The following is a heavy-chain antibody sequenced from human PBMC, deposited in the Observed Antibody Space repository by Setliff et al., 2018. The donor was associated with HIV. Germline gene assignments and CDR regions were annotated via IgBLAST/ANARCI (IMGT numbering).Heavy chain of an antibody. CDR1: GGSISSYY. J-gene: IGHJ4*02. CDR3: ARGRSRYYYDGSGYYVDY. V-gene: IGHV4-59*01. Sequence: PSETLSLTCTVSGGSISSYYWSWIRQPPGKGLEWIGYIYYSGSTNYNPSLKSRDTISVDTSKNQFSLKLSSVTAADTAVYYCARGRSRYYYDGSGYYVDYWGQGTLVTVSS. CDR2: IYYSGST. D-gene: IGHD3-22*01.